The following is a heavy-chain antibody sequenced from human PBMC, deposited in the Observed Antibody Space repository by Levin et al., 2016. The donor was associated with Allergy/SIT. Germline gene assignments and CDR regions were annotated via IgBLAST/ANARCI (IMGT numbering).Heavy chain of an antibody. Sequence: SETLSLTCAVSGSSFLGYYWSWIRQPPGKGLEWIGEINHAGSSNYKPSLKGRLTISTDTSSNHLSLRLTSVTAADTAVYYCARGTRLTSDFDYWGQGIMVTVSS. V-gene: IGHV4-34*01. J-gene: IGHJ4*02. D-gene: IGHD1-1*01. CDR1: GSSFLGYY. CDR3: ARGTRLTSDFDY. CDR2: INHAGSS.